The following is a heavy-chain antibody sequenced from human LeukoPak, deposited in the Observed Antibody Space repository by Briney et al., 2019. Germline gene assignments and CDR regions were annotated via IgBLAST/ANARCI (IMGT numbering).Heavy chain of an antibody. CDR3: AKSSSSSWYRGYFDY. D-gene: IGHD6-13*01. Sequence: PGGSLRLSCAASGFTVSDYSMAWVRQAPGKGLEWVSAISGSGSYTDYADSVKGRFTISKDNSKNTLYLQMNSLRAEDTAVYYCAKSSSSSWYRGYFDYWGQGTLVTVSS. CDR1: GFTVSDYS. CDR2: ISGSGSYT. J-gene: IGHJ4*02. V-gene: IGHV3-23*01.